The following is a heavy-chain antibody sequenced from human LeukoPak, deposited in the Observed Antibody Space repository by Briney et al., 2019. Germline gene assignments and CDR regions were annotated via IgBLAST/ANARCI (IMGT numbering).Heavy chain of an antibody. J-gene: IGHJ4*02. D-gene: IGHD2-15*01. V-gene: IGHV4-39*01. CDR1: GGSISSSSYY. CDR2: IYYSGST. Sequence: SETLSLTCTVSGGSISSSSYYWGWIRQPPGKGLEWIGSIYYSGSTYYNPSLKSRVTISVDTSKNQFSLKLSPVTAADTAVYYCAGGYCSGGSCYTYYFDYWGQGTLVTVSS. CDR3: AGGYCSGGSCYTYYFDY.